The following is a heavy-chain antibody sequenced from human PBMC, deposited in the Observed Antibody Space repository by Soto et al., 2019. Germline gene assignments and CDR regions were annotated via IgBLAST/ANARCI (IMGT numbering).Heavy chain of an antibody. V-gene: IGHV4-30-4*01. CDR2: IHYRWST. CDR1: GGSISSGDYY. Sequence: QVQLQESGPGLVKPSQTLSLTCTVSGGSISSGDYYWSWIRQPPGKGLEWIGYIHYRWSTYHNPSLKSRVTISVDTSKNQSSRKLSSVTAADTAVYYCDRGEVSGWFDPWGQGTLVTVSS. D-gene: IGHD6-6*01. J-gene: IGHJ5*02. CDR3: DRGEVSGWFDP.